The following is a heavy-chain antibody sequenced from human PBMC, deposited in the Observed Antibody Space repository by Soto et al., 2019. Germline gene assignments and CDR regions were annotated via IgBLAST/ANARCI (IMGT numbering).Heavy chain of an antibody. D-gene: IGHD6-19*01. V-gene: IGHV1-3*05. CDR1: GYTYISYS. CDR3: AREKWGSGSRWLDP. CDR2: INVGNGNT. J-gene: IGHJ5*02. Sequence: QVQVVQSGAEEKKPGASVKVSCKASGYTYISYSMHWVRQAPGQRLEWMGWINVGNGNTKYSQNFQGRVTINQDTSASTAYMELSSLTSEDTAVYYCAREKWGSGSRWLDPWAQGTLVTVSS.